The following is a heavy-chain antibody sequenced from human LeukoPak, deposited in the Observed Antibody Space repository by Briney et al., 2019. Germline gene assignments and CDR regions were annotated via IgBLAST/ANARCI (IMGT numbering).Heavy chain of an antibody. CDR3: ASPGGDYVGVDYYGMDV. V-gene: IGHV3-33*01. D-gene: IGHD4-17*01. Sequence: PGRSLRLSCAASGFTFSSYGMHWVRQAPGKGLEWVAVIWYDGSNKYYADSVKGRFTISRDNSKNTLYLQMNSLRAEDTAVYYCASPGGDYVGVDYYGMDVWGKGTTVTVSP. CDR1: GFTFSSYG. CDR2: IWYDGSNK. J-gene: IGHJ6*04.